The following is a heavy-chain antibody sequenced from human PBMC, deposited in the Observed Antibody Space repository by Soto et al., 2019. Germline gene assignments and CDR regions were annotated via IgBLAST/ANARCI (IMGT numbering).Heavy chain of an antibody. CDR3: AKGGRQWLVTSDFNY. V-gene: IGHV3-30*18. J-gene: IGHJ4*02. D-gene: IGHD6-19*01. Sequence: GGSLRLSCAASGFTFSDYAMHWVRQAPDKGLELVAVVSHDGRNTHYADSVKGRFTISRDSSKNTVSLEMTSLRAEDTAVYYCAKGGRQWLVTSDFNYWGQGALVTVSS. CDR2: VSHDGRNT. CDR1: GFTFSDYA.